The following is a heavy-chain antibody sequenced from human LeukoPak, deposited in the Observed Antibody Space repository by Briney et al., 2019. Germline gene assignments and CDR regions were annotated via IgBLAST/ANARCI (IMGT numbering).Heavy chain of an antibody. CDR3: ARAGGYCSSTSCYLDYYGMGV. CDR2: INPNSGGT. J-gene: IGHJ6*02. CDR1: GYTFTVYY. V-gene: IGHV1-2*02. D-gene: IGHD2-2*01. Sequence: ASVNVSCTSSGYTFTVYYMHSVRQAPGPGLEWMGWINPNSGGTNYAQKFQGRVTMTRDTSISTAYMELSRLRSDDTAVYYCARAGGYCSSTSCYLDYYGMGVWGQGTTVTVSS.